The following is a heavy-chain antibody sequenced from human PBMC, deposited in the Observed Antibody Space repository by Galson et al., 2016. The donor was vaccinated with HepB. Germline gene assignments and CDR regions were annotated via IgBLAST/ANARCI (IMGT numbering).Heavy chain of an antibody. Sequence: KVSCKASGYTFTSYAMHWVRQAPGQRLEWMGWINAGNGNTKYSQKFQGRVTITRDTSASTPYMELSSLRSEDTAVYYCARVRRELLFDYWGQGTLVTVSS. CDR1: GYTFTSYA. D-gene: IGHD1-26*01. CDR2: INAGNGNT. CDR3: ARVRRELLFDY. V-gene: IGHV1-3*01. J-gene: IGHJ4*02.